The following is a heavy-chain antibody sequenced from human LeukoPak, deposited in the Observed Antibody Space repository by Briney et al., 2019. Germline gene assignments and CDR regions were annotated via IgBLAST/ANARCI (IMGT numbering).Heavy chain of an antibody. Sequence: PGGSLRLSCAASGVTFSNAWMSWVRQAPGKGLEWVGRIKSKTDGGTTDYAAPVKGRFTISRDDSKNTLYLQMNSLKTEDTAVYYCTTDGTMVRGVIDYYYYGMDVWGQGTTVTVSS. CDR3: TTDGTMVRGVIDYYYYGMDV. J-gene: IGHJ6*02. V-gene: IGHV3-15*01. CDR2: IKSKTDGGTT. CDR1: GVTFSNAW. D-gene: IGHD3-10*01.